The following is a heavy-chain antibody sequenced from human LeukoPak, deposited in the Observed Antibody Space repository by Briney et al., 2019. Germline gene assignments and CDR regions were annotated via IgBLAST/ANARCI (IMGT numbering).Heavy chain of an antibody. CDR1: GYTFTGYY. J-gene: IGHJ4*02. D-gene: IGHD2-2*01. CDR3: ARDHRFSGIVVVPAAMGY. CDR2: INPSGGST. V-gene: IGHV1-46*01. Sequence: GASVKVSCKASGYTFTGYYMHWVRQAPGQGLEWMGIINPSGGSTSYAQKFQGRVTMTRDTSTSTVYMELSSLRSEDTAVYYCARDHRFSGIVVVPAAMGYWGQGTLVTVSS.